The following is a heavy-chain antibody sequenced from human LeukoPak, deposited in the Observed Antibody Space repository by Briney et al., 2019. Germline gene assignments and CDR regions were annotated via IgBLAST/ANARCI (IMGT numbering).Heavy chain of an antibody. D-gene: IGHD2-2*01. CDR3: ARGPDYRTSTGCRFDY. V-gene: IGHV4-4*07. J-gene: IGHJ4*02. Sequence: SETLSLTCTVSGGSISTHYWSWIRQPAGEGLEWIGRIYSSGSADYNPSLKSRVAMSVDTSKNQFSMNLRSVTAADTAVYYCARGPDYRTSTGCRFDYWGQGTLVTVSS. CDR2: IYSSGSA. CDR1: GGSISTHY.